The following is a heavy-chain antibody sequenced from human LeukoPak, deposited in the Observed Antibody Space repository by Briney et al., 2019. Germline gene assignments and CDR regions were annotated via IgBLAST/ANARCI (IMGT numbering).Heavy chain of an antibody. D-gene: IGHD6-19*01. Sequence: SETLSLTCAVYGGSFSGYYWSWIRQPPGKGLEWIGEINHSGSTNYNPSLKSRVTISVDTSKNQFSLKLSSVTAADTAVYYCARGRARAGTNYYYYYGMDVWGQGTTVTASS. V-gene: IGHV4-34*01. CDR3: ARGRARAGTNYYYYYGMDV. CDR1: GGSFSGYY. CDR2: INHSGST. J-gene: IGHJ6*02.